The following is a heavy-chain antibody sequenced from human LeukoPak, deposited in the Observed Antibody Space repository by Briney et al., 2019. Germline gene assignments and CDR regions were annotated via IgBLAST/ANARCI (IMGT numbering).Heavy chain of an antibody. J-gene: IGHJ4*02. CDR3: ATGTSWYYYY. V-gene: IGHV4-4*02. Sequence: PSGTLSLTCGVSGGSISGTNWWSWVRQPPGQGLEWIGEISLAGQTNYNPSLKSRVTISVDKSNNQFSLKLISVTAADTAMYYCATGTSWYYYYWGQGTLVTVSS. CDR1: GGSISGTNW. CDR2: ISLAGQT. D-gene: IGHD6-13*01.